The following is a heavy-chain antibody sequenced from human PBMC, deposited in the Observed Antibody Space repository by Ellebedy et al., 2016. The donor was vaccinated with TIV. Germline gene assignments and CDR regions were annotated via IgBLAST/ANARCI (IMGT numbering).Heavy chain of an antibody. J-gene: IGHJ3*02. Sequence: SETLSLXCTVSGGSVSSGSYYWSCIRQPPGKGLEWIGYIYYSGSTNYNPSLKSRVTISVDTSKNQFSLKLSSVTAADTAVYYCARSLGAFDIWGQGTMVTVSS. CDR2: IYYSGST. D-gene: IGHD7-27*01. V-gene: IGHV4-61*01. CDR1: GGSVSSGSYY. CDR3: ARSLGAFDI.